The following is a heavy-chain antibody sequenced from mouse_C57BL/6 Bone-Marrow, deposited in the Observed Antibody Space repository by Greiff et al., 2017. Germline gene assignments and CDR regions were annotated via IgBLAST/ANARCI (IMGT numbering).Heavy chain of an antibody. D-gene: IGHD3-2*02. CDR2: IRLKSDNYAT. CDR3: TGRAAQATRAWYFDY. Sequence: EVKLVESGGGLVQPGGSMKLSCVASGFTFSNYWMNWVRQSPEKGLEWVAQIRLKSDNYATHYAESVKGRFTISRDDSKSSVYLQMNNLRAEDTGIYYCTGRAAQATRAWYFDYWGQGTTLTVSS. J-gene: IGHJ2*01. CDR1: GFTFSNYW. V-gene: IGHV6-3*01.